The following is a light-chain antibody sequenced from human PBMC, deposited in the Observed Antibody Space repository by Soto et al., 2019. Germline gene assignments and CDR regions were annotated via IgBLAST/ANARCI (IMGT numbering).Light chain of an antibody. CDR2: EVS. V-gene: IGLV2-14*01. Sequence: QSVLTQPASVSGSPGQSVTISCTGASSDVGAYNFVSWYQQHPGEVPKLMIYEVSKRPSGISSRFSGSKSGNTASLTISGLQAEDEADYYCSSFTISSKWVFGGGTQLTVL. J-gene: IGLJ3*02. CDR1: SSDVGAYNF. CDR3: SSFTISSKWV.